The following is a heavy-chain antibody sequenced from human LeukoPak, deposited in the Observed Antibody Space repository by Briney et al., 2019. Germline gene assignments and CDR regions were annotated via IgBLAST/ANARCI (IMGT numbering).Heavy chain of an antibody. V-gene: IGHV3-30*02. CDR1: GFTFSSYG. J-gene: IGHJ4*02. Sequence: PGGSQRLSCAASGFTFSSYGMHWVRQAPSKGLEWVAFIRYDGSNKYYADSVKGRFTISRDNSKNTLYLQMNSLRAEDTAVYYCAKDGLGGAYFDYWGQGTLVTVSS. CDR3: AKDGLGGAYFDY. D-gene: IGHD3-16*01. CDR2: IRYDGSNK.